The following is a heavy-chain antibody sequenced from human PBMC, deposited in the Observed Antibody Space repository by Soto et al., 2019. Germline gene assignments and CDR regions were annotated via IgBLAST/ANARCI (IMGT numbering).Heavy chain of an antibody. CDR1: GFTFSSYS. J-gene: IGHJ6*02. V-gene: IGHV3-23*01. CDR3: ANEGYYDILTGYYGAMDV. CDR2: ISGSGGNT. Sequence: PXGSLRLSFAASGFTFSSYSMSWVRQAPGKGLEWASTISGSGGNTYYADSVKGRFTISRDNSKNTLYLQMNSLRAEDTAVYYCANEGYYDILTGYYGAMDVWGQGTTVTVSS. D-gene: IGHD3-9*01.